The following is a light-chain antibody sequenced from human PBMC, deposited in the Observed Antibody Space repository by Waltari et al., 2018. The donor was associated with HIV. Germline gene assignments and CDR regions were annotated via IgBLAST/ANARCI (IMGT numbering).Light chain of an antibody. V-gene: IGKV3-11*01. Sequence: EIVLTQSPATLSLSPGDRATLSCRASQSLSNYLAWYQHKPGQAPRLLIYDASNRATGIPARFSGSGSGTDFTLTISSLEPEDFAVYYFQQRYGWGFTFGPGTKVDIK. CDR1: QSLSNY. CDR2: DAS. CDR3: QQRYGWGFT. J-gene: IGKJ3*01.